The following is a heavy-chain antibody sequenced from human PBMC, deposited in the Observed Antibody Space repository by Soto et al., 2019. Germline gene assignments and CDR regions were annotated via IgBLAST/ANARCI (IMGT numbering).Heavy chain of an antibody. CDR2: ISGSGGST. CDR1: GFTFSSYA. V-gene: IGHV3-23*01. CDR3: AKGEYGLGGFWFDP. Sequence: PGGSLRLSCAASGFTFSSYAMSWVRQAPGKGLEWVSAISGSGGSTYYAASVKGRFTISRDNSKNTLYLQMNSLRAEDTAVYYCAKGEYGLGGFWFDPWGQGTLVTVSS. J-gene: IGHJ5*02. D-gene: IGHD4-17*01.